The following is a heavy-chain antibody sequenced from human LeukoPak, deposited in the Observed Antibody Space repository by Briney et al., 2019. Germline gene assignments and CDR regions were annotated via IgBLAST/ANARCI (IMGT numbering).Heavy chain of an antibody. CDR3: TTQADGQWLPDFYY. CDR2: IKSKTDGGTT. Sequence: GGSLRLSCAASGFTFSNAWMSWVRQAPGKGLEWVGRIKSKTDGGTTDYAAPVKGRFTISRDDSKNTLYLQMNSLKTEDTAVYYCTTQADGQWLPDFYYWGQGTLVTVSS. CDR1: GFTFSNAW. V-gene: IGHV3-15*01. D-gene: IGHD6-19*01. J-gene: IGHJ4*02.